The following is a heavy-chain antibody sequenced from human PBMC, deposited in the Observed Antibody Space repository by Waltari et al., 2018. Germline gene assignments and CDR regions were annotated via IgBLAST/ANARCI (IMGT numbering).Heavy chain of an antibody. J-gene: IGHJ4*02. CDR1: GYSFTSYW. Sequence: EVQLVQSGAEVKKPGESLKISCKGSGYSFTSYWIGWVRQMPGKGLEWMGIIYPGESATRSSPVFHGQVTISADKSISTAYLQWRSLKASDTAMYYCARHGTPSGSYVYYFDYWGQGTLVTVSS. D-gene: IGHD1-26*01. V-gene: IGHV5-51*01. CDR2: IYPGESAT. CDR3: ARHGTPSGSYVYYFDY.